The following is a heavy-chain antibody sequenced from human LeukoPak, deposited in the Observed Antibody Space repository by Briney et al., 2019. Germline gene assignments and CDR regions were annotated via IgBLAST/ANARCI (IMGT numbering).Heavy chain of an antibody. J-gene: IGHJ3*02. CDR2: ISSSGSTI. Sequence: PGGSLRLSCAASGFTFSSYSMNWVRQAPGKGLEWVSYISSSGSTIYYADSVKGRFTISRDNAKNSLYLQMNSLRAEDTAVYYCAREGSYYSDAFDIWGQGTMVTVSS. CDR1: GFTFSSYS. CDR3: AREGSYYSDAFDI. D-gene: IGHD1-26*01. V-gene: IGHV3-48*04.